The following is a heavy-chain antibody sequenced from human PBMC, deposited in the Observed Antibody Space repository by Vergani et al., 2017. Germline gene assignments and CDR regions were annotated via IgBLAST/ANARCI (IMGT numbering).Heavy chain of an antibody. V-gene: IGHV3-74*01. J-gene: IGHJ5*02. CDR2: MNGDGDTI. D-gene: IGHD3-3*01. CDR3: ARARKFRFGVVWENWFDP. CDR1: GFTFNVYL. Sequence: EVELVESGGGLVQPGGSLRLSCAASGFTFNVYLMHWARPVTGKGLVWVSAMNGDGDTISYADSVKGRFTISRDNAKNTLFLQMNSLRAEDTAVYYCARARKFRFGVVWENWFDPGGQGTLVTVSS.